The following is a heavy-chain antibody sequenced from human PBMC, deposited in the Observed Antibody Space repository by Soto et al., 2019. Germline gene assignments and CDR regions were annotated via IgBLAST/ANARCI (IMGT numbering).Heavy chain of an antibody. Sequence: QVQLVQSGAEVKKPGASVKVSCKASGYTFTSYGISWVRQAPGQGLEWMGWISAYNGNTNYAQKLQGRVTMTTDTSTSTAYRERSSLSSDDTAVYYCARDRGFVVRAPPVDYWGQGTLVTVSS. CDR1: GYTFTSYG. CDR2: ISAYNGNT. V-gene: IGHV1-18*01. J-gene: IGHJ4*02. CDR3: ARDRGFVVRAPPVDY. D-gene: IGHD3-10*01.